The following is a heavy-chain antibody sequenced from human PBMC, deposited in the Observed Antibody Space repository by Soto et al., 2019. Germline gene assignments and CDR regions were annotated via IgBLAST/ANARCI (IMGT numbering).Heavy chain of an antibody. CDR1: GGSISSYY. Sequence: TSETLSLTCTVSGGSISSYYWSWIRQPPGKGLEWIGYIYYSGSTNYNPSLKSRVTISVDTSKNQFSLKLSSVTAADTAVYYCARDSGGSLFDYWGQGTLVTVSS. V-gene: IGHV4-59*01. J-gene: IGHJ4*02. CDR3: ARDSGGSLFDY. CDR2: IYYSGST. D-gene: IGHD2-15*01.